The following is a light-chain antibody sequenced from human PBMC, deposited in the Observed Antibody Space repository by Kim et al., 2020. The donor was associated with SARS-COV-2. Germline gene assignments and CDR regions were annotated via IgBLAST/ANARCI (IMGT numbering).Light chain of an antibody. J-gene: IGLJ3*02. CDR3: QVWDSSSDHWV. CDR2: YDS. CDR1: NIGSKS. V-gene: IGLV3-21*04. Sequence: ATRKTDRISCGGDNIGSKSVHWYRQKPGQAPVLVIYYDSDRPSGIPERFSGSNSGNTATLTISRVEAGDEADYYCQVWDSSSDHWVFGGGTQLTVL.